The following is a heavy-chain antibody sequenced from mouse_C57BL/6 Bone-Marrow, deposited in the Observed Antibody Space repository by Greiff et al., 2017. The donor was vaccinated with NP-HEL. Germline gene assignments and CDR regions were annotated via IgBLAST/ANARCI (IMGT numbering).Heavy chain of an antibody. Sequence: EVQGVESGGDLVKPGGSLKLSCAASGFTFSSYGMSWVRQTPDKRLEWVATISSGGSYTYYPDSVKGRFTISRDNAKNTLYLQMSSLKSEDTAMYYCARNGYSWYFDVWGTGTTVTVSS. CDR2: ISSGGSYT. CDR3: ARNGYSWYFDV. D-gene: IGHD2-3*01. CDR1: GFTFSSYG. V-gene: IGHV5-6*01. J-gene: IGHJ1*03.